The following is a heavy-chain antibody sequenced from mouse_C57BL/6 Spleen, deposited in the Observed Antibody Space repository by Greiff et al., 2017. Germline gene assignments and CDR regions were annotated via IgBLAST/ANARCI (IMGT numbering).Heavy chain of an antibody. Sequence: QVQLQQPGTELVQPGASVKLSCKASGYTFTSYWMHWVKQRPGQGLEWIGNINPSNGGTNYNEKFKSKATLTVDKSSSTAYMQLSSLTSEDSAVYYCARGVITRVVNYAMDYWGQGTSVTVSS. CDR3: ARGVITRVVNYAMDY. V-gene: IGHV1-53*01. CDR2: INPSNGGT. D-gene: IGHD1-1*01. J-gene: IGHJ4*01. CDR1: GYTFTSYW.